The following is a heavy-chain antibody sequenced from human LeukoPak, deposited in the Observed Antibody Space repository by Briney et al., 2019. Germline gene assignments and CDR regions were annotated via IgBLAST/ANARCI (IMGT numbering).Heavy chain of an antibody. CDR3: AKERRHFYRESTGFYPTGFYVDN. V-gene: IGHV4-4*07. J-gene: IGHJ4*02. Sequence: SETLSLTCTVSSDSINGYSWNWIRQPAGKGLEWIGRMDTGGNTNFIPSLKSRLTMSADTSKNQLSLKLTSVTAADTAVYYCAKERRHFYRESTGFYPTGFYVDNWGRGILVTVSS. D-gene: IGHD3-9*01. CDR2: MDTGGNT. CDR1: SDSINGYS.